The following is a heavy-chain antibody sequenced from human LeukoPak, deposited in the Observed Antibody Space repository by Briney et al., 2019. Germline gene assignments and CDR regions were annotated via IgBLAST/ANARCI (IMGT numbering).Heavy chain of an antibody. Sequence: ASVKVSCKASGYTFTGYYMHWVRQAPGQGLEWMGRINPNSGGTNYAQKFQGRDTMTRDTSISTAYMELSRLRSDDTAVYYCARETYYNAFDIWGQGTMVTVSS. CDR1: GYTFTGYY. CDR3: ARETYYNAFDI. D-gene: IGHD3-22*01. J-gene: IGHJ3*02. V-gene: IGHV1-2*06. CDR2: INPNSGGT.